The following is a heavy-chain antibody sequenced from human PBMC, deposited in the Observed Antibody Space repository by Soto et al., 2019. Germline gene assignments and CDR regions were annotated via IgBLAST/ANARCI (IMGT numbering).Heavy chain of an antibody. CDR3: AKQVGGRIAARPDAFDI. J-gene: IGHJ3*02. CDR1: GFTFSSYA. D-gene: IGHD6-6*01. Sequence: EVQLLESGGGLVQPGGSLRLSCAASGFTFSSYAMSWVRQAPGKGLEWVSAISGSGGSTYYADSVKGRFTISRDNSKNTLYLQMNSLRAEDTAVYYCAKQVGGRIAARPDAFDIWGQGTMVTVFS. V-gene: IGHV3-23*01. CDR2: ISGSGGST.